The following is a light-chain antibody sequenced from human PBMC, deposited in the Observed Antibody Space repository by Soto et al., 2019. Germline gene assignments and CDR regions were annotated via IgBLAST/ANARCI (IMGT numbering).Light chain of an antibody. Sequence: PGERATLSCRASQRVSNYLGWYQQKPGQAPRLLIYDASSRATGIPARFSGSGSGTDFTLTISSLEPEDFGVYYCQHRGTFGQGTRLEIK. J-gene: IGKJ5*01. CDR2: DAS. V-gene: IGKV3-11*01. CDR3: QHRGT. CDR1: QRVSNY.